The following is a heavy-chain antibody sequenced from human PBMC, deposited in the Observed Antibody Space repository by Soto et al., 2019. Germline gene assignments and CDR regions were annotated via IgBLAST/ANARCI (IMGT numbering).Heavy chain of an antibody. CDR2: IKEDGSEK. V-gene: IGHV3-7*04. D-gene: IGHD3-22*01. Sequence: EVQLVDSGGGLVQPGGSLRLSCAASGFSFSNYWMSWVRQAPGKGLEWVANIKEDGSEKYYVDSVKGRFTVSRDNAENSLYLQMSRLRAEDTAVYYCARVAQYYVSSHYRWFESWGQGTLVTVSS. J-gene: IGHJ5*01. CDR1: GFSFSNYW. CDR3: ARVAQYYVSSHYRWFES.